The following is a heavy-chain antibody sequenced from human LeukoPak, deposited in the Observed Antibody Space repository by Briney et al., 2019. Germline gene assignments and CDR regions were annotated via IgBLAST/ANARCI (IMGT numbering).Heavy chain of an antibody. Sequence: GRSLRLSCAASGFTFSSYAMHWVRQAPGKGLEWVAVMWYDGSNKYYADSVKGRFTISRDDSKNTLYLQMNSLRAEDTAMYYCARGLPPVMKYYFDYWGQGTLVTVSS. D-gene: IGHD4-11*01. V-gene: IGHV3-33*08. CDR3: ARGLPPVMKYYFDY. CDR1: GFTFSSYA. CDR2: MWYDGSNK. J-gene: IGHJ4*02.